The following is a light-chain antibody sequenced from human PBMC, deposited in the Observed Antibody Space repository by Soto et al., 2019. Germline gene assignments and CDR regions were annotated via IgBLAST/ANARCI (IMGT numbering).Light chain of an antibody. CDR3: PHYGSSRIT. V-gene: IGKV3-20*01. J-gene: IGKJ5*01. CDR2: GAS. CDR1: QSVSSSY. Sequence: EIVLTQSPGTLSLSPGERATLSCRASQSVSSSYLAWYQQKPGQAPRLLIYGASSRATGIPDRFSGSGSGTDFTLTISRLEPEDFAVYYCPHYGSSRITFGQGTRLEIK.